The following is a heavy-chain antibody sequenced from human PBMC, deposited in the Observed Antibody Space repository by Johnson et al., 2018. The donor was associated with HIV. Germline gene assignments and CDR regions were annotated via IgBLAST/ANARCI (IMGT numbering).Heavy chain of an antibody. Sequence: VQLVESGGGLVKPGGSLRLSCAASGFTFSDYYMSWIRQTPGKGLEWVSVISGSGGSTYHADSVKGRFTISRDNSKNTLYLQMNSLRAEDTAVYYCAKASDGTWQHAFDIWGQGTMDTVSS. CDR2: ISGSGGST. D-gene: IGHD2-21*02. J-gene: IGHJ3*02. CDR1: GFTFSDYY. CDR3: AKASDGTWQHAFDI. V-gene: IGHV3-23*04.